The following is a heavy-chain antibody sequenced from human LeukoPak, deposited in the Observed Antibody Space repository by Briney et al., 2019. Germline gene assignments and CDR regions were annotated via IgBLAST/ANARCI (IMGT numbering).Heavy chain of an antibody. J-gene: IGHJ3*01. D-gene: IGHD5-12*01. CDR2: LYTGGTT. Sequence: PGGSLRLSCAASGFTVSSNYMSWFRQAPGKGLEWVSVLYTGGTTYYADSVKGRFTISRDNSKNTVYLDMNSLRAEDTAVYYCARAVDIVATTPFDLWGQGTMVTVSS. CDR3: ARAVDIVATTPFDL. CDR1: GFTVSSNY. V-gene: IGHV3-66*01.